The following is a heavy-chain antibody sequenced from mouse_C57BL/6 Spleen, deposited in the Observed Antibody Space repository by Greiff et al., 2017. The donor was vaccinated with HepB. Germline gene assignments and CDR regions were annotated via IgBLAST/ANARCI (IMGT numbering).Heavy chain of an antibody. CDR2: INPYNGGT. V-gene: IGHV1-19*01. D-gene: IGHD3-3*01. CDR3: AREGGLGAMDY. J-gene: IGHJ4*01. Sequence: EVQLQESGPVLVKPGASVKMSCKASGYTFTDYYMNWVKQSHGKSLEWIGVINPYNGGTSYNQKFKGKATLTVDKSSSTAYMELNSLTSEDSAVYYCAREGGLGAMDYWGQGTSVTVSS. CDR1: GYTFTDYY.